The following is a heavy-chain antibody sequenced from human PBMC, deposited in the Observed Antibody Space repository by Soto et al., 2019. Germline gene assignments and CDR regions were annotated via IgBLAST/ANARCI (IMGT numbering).Heavy chain of an antibody. Sequence: QVQLVESGGGVVQPGRSLRLSCVASGFTFSSYAMHWVRQAPGKGLEWVAVISYDGSNKYYADSVKGRFTVTRDNSKNTLYLQMNSLNPEDTAVYYCAKDPGIAAAGTGLNWFDPWGQGTLVTVSS. V-gene: IGHV3-30-3*01. J-gene: IGHJ5*02. D-gene: IGHD6-13*01. CDR1: GFTFSSYA. CDR2: ISYDGSNK. CDR3: AKDPGIAAAGTGLNWFDP.